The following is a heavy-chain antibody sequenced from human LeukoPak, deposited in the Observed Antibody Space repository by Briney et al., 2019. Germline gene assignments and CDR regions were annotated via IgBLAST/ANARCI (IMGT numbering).Heavy chain of an antibody. CDR1: GFTFSTYW. Sequence: GGSLRLSCAASGFTFSTYWMHWFRQAPGKGLVGGSRINSDGSSTTYADSVKGRFTISRDNAKNTLFLQMNSLRVEDTAVYYCARGASTDTGWFDPWGQGTLVTVSS. D-gene: IGHD2-2*01. CDR3: ARGASTDTGWFDP. J-gene: IGHJ5*02. V-gene: IGHV3-74*01. CDR2: INSDGSST.